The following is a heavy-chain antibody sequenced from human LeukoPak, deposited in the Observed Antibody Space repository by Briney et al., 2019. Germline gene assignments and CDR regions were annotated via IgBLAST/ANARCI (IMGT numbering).Heavy chain of an antibody. D-gene: IGHD1-26*01. Sequence: GGSLRLSCAASGFTFSSYGMHWVRQAPGKGLEWVAFIWSDGSNQYYTDSVKGRFTISRDNSKNTLYLQMNSLRAEDTAVYYCARGRSGSHPHYFDCWGQGTLVTVSS. CDR3: ARGRSGSHPHYFDC. CDR1: GFTFSSYG. J-gene: IGHJ4*02. V-gene: IGHV3-33*01. CDR2: IWSDGSNQ.